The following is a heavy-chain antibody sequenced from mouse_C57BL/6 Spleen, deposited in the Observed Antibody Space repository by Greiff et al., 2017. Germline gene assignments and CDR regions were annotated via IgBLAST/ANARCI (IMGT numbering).Heavy chain of an antibody. CDR3: TRDRTTVVGAY. CDR1: GFTFSSYA. V-gene: IGHV5-9-1*02. Sequence: EVKLMESGEGLVKPGGSLKLSCAASGFTFSSYAMSWVRQTPEKRLEWVAYISSGGDYIYYADTVKGRFTISRDNARNTLYLQMSSLKSEDTAMYYCTRDRTTVVGAYWGQGTLVTVSA. D-gene: IGHD1-1*01. CDR2: ISSGGDYI. J-gene: IGHJ3*01.